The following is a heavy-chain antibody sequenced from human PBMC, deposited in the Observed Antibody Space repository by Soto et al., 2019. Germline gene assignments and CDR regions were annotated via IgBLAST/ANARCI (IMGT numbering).Heavy chain of an antibody. CDR3: ARKDKSGYFNWFDP. J-gene: IGHJ5*02. D-gene: IGHD3-22*01. CDR1: GYRFTSYW. V-gene: IGHV5-51*01. CDR2: IFPSDSDT. Sequence: GEALKISCRTSGYRFTSYWIAWGRQMPGKGLEWMGIIFPSDSDTRYGPSFQGQVTISADRSTSTVFLQWASLKASDTAVYFCARKDKSGYFNWFDPWGQGXLVTVSS.